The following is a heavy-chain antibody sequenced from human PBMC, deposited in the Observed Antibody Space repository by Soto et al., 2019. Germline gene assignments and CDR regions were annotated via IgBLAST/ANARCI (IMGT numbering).Heavy chain of an antibody. CDR1: GGSFSGYY. V-gene: IGHV4-34*01. CDR2: INHSGST. Sequence: SETLSLICAVYGGSFSGYYWSWIRQPPGKGLEWIGEINHSGSTNYNPSLKSRVTISVDTSKNQFSLNLSSVTAADTAVYYCASGSVRTYYDILTGYYAGYYFDYWGQGTLVTVSS. CDR3: ASGSVRTYYDILTGYYAGYYFDY. J-gene: IGHJ4*02. D-gene: IGHD3-9*01.